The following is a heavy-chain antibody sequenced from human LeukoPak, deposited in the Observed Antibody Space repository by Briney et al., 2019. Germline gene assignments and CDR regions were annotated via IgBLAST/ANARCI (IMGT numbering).Heavy chain of an antibody. Sequence: GGSLRLSCAASGFTFRSYAMSWVRQAPGKGLEWVSAISGSSSSTYYADSVKGRFSISRDNSKNTLYLQMNSLRAEDTAVYYCAKVRMITMIAYDAFDIWGQGTLVTVSS. D-gene: IGHD3-22*01. V-gene: IGHV3-23*01. CDR3: AKVRMITMIAYDAFDI. CDR1: GFTFRSYA. CDR2: ISGSSSST. J-gene: IGHJ3*02.